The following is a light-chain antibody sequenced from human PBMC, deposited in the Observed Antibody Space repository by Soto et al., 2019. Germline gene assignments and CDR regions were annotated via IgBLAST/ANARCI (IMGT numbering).Light chain of an antibody. CDR3: QQYVNSPRT. V-gene: IGKV3-20*01. CDR2: GAS. Sequence: EIVLTQSPGTLSLSPGERATLSCRASQSVSSNYLAWYQQKPGQAPRLLIYGASSRATGIPDRFSGSGSGTDFTLTITKLEPEDFAVYYCQQYVNSPRTFGQGTKLEIK. J-gene: IGKJ2*01. CDR1: QSVSSNY.